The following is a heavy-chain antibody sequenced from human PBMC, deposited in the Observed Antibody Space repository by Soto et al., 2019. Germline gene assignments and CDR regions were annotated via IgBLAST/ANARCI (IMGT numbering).Heavy chain of an antibody. CDR1: GFSLSTSGVG. CDR3: AHHLWFGELSGWFDP. D-gene: IGHD3-10*01. CDR2: IYWDDDK. V-gene: IGHV2-5*02. Sequence: QITLKESGPTLVKPTQTLTLTCTFSGFSLSTSGVGVGWIRQPPGKALEWLALIYWDDDKRYRPSLKSRLTITKDTSKNQVVLTMTHMDPVDTATYYCAHHLWFGELSGWFDPWGQGTLVTVSS. J-gene: IGHJ5*02.